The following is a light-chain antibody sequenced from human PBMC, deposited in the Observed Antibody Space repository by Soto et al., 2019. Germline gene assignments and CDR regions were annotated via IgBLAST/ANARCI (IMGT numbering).Light chain of an antibody. J-gene: IGLJ1*01. Sequence: QPVLTQPPSVSGAPLQRVTISCTGSSSSIGAGYDVHWYQQLPGTAPKLLIYGNSNRPSGVPDRFSGSKSGTSASLAITGLQAEDEADYYCQSYDSSLSGYVFGTGTKVTV. V-gene: IGLV1-40*01. CDR2: GNS. CDR1: SSSIGAGYD. CDR3: QSYDSSLSGYV.